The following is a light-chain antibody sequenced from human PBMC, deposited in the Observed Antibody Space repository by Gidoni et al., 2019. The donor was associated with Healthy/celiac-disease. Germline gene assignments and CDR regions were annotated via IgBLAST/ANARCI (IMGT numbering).Light chain of an antibody. Sequence: ELVLTPSPATLSLSPGERATLSCRASQSVSSYLAWYQQQPGQAPRLLIDDASNRATGIPARFSGSGSGTDFTLTISSLEPEDFAVYYCQQRSNWITFXXXTRLEIK. CDR2: DAS. V-gene: IGKV3-11*01. J-gene: IGKJ5*01. CDR1: QSVSSY. CDR3: QQRSNWIT.